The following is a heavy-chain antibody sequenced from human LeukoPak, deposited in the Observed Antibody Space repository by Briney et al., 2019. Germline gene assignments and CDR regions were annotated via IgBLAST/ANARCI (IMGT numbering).Heavy chain of an antibody. Sequence: GGSLRLSCAASGFTFSSYAMSWVRQAPGKGLEWVSAISGSGGSTYYADSVKGRFTISRDNSKNTLYLQMNSLRAEDTAVYYCAKNSEPTATRWFGEFYYYYYYYMDVWGKGTTVTVSS. J-gene: IGHJ6*03. CDR3: AKNSEPTATRWFGEFYYYYYYYMDV. D-gene: IGHD3-10*01. CDR1: GFTFSSYA. CDR2: ISGSGGST. V-gene: IGHV3-23*01.